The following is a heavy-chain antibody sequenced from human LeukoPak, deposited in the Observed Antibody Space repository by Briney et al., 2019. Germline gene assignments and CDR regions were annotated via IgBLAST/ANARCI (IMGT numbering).Heavy chain of an antibody. J-gene: IGHJ4*02. D-gene: IGHD4-23*01. CDR2: IRSKAYGGTT. CDR3: TTDYGGNSGVSG. Sequence: GGSLRLSCTASGFTFGDYAMSWFRQAPGKGLEWVGFIRSKAYGGTTEYAASVKGRFTISRDDSKSVAYLQMNSLKTEDTAVYYCTTDYGGNSGVSGWGQGTLVTVSS. V-gene: IGHV3-49*03. CDR1: GFTFGDYA.